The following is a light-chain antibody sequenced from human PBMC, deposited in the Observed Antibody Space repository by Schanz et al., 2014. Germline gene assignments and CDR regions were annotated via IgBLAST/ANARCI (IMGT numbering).Light chain of an antibody. CDR2: DVS. CDR1: ASDVGGYNY. J-gene: IGLJ3*02. V-gene: IGLV2-14*01. CDR3: SSFTSANTWV. Sequence: QSALTQPASVSGSPGQSITISCPGTASDVGGYNYVSWYQQYPGKAPKLLIYDVSHRPSGVSNRFSGSKSGNTASLTISGLQAEDEADYYCSSFTSANTWVFGGGTKLTVL.